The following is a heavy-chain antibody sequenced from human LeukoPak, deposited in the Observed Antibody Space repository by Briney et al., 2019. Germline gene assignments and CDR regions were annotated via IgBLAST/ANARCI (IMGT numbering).Heavy chain of an antibody. Sequence: GASVTVSYTASGYTFTSYYMHWVRQAPGQGLEWMGIINPRGGSASSAQKFQGRVTLTRDTSTSTVYMELSSLRSQDTAVYYCARDYHGSGSLTTFDSWGQGTLVTVFS. CDR3: ARDYHGSGSLTTFDS. J-gene: IGHJ4*02. V-gene: IGHV1-46*01. CDR2: INPRGGSA. D-gene: IGHD3-10*01. CDR1: GYTFTSYY.